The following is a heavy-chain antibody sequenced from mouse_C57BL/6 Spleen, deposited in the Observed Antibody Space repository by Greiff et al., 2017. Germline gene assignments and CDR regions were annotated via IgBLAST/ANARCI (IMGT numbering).Heavy chain of an antibody. D-gene: IGHD2-2*01. Sequence: QVHVKQSGAELVKPGASVKISCKASGYTFTDYYINWVKQRPGQGLEWIGKLGPGSGSTYYNEKFKGKATLTADKSSSTAYMQLSSLTSEDSAVYFCARWLPSFDYWGQGTTLTVSS. CDR2: LGPGSGST. CDR1: GYTFTDYY. CDR3: ARWLPSFDY. V-gene: IGHV1-77*01. J-gene: IGHJ2*01.